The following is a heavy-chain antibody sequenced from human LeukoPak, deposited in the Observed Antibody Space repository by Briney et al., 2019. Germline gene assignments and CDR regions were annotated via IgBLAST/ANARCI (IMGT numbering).Heavy chain of an antibody. CDR1: GFTFSSYS. CDR3: ARPSIAAAGGRFDY. D-gene: IGHD6-13*01. CDR2: INHSGST. Sequence: GSLRLSCAASGFTFSSYSMNWIRQPPGKGLEWIGEINHSGSTNYNPSLKSRVTISVDTSKNQFSLKLSSVTAADTAVYYCARPSIAAAGGRFDYWGQGTLVTVSS. V-gene: IGHV4-34*01. J-gene: IGHJ4*02.